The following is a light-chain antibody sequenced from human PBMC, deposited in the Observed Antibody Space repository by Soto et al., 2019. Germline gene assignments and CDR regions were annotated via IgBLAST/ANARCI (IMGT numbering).Light chain of an antibody. CDR3: QHYNNWPALYP. J-gene: IGKJ2*01. V-gene: IGKV3-15*01. CDR1: QSVSSN. Sequence: EIVMTQSPATLSVSPGERATLSCRASQSVSSNLAWYQQKPGQAPRLLIYGASHRATGISARFSGSGSGTGFTLTISSLQSEDFAVYFCQHYNNWPALYPFGQGTKLEIK. CDR2: GAS.